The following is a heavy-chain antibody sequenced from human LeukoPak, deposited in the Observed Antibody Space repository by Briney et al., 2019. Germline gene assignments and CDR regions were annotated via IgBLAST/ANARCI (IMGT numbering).Heavy chain of an antibody. D-gene: IGHD4-17*01. CDR3: ARSPPLYGYFDY. CDR2: INPNSGGT. Sequence: RASVKVSCKASGYTFTGYYMHWVRQAPGQGLEWMGWINPNSGGTNYAQKFQGRVTMTRDTSISTAYMELSRLRSDDTAVYYCARSPPLYGYFDYWGQGTLVTVSS. V-gene: IGHV1-2*02. CDR1: GYTFTGYY. J-gene: IGHJ4*02.